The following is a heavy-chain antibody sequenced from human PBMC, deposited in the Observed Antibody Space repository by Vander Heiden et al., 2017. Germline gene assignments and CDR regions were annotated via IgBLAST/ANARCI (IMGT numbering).Heavy chain of an antibody. D-gene: IGHD2-21*02. CDR2: IWYDGSNK. CDR1: GFPFSSHG. Sequence: QVQLVESGGGVVQPGRSLRLSCSASGFPFSSHGIHWVRQAPGKGLEWVAVIWYDGSNKYYADSVKGRFTISRDNSKNTLYLQMNSLRAEDTAVYYCARDGHIVVVTAIPSGYFDYWGQGTLVTVSS. CDR3: ARDGHIVVVTAIPSGYFDY. V-gene: IGHV3-33*01. J-gene: IGHJ4*02.